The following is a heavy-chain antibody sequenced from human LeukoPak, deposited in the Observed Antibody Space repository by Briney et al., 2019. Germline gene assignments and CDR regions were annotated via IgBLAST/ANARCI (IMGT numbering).Heavy chain of an antibody. D-gene: IGHD6-13*01. CDR2: IRSKAYGGTT. J-gene: IGHJ5*02. CDR3: TSSYSSSWENWFDP. V-gene: IGHV3-49*04. Sequence: GGSLRLSCTASGFTFSDYAMSWVRQAPGKGLEWVGFIRSKAYGGTTEYAASVKGRFTISRDDSKSIAYLQMNSLKTEDTAVYYCTSSYSSSWENWFDPWGQGTLVTVSS. CDR1: GFTFSDYA.